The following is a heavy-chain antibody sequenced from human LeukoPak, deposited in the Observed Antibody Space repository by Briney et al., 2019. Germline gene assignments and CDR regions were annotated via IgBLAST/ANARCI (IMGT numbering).Heavy chain of an antibody. CDR1: GFTFSSYA. D-gene: IGHD5-12*01. CDR2: INGSGGST. V-gene: IGHV3-23*01. CDR3: AKDDVDIVATIPPFDY. J-gene: IGHJ4*02. Sequence: PGGSLRLSCAASGFTFSSYAMSWVRQAPGKGLEWVSAINGSGGSTYYADSVKGRFTISRDNSKNTLYLQMNSLRAEDTAVYYCAKDDVDIVATIPPFDYWGQGTLVTVSS.